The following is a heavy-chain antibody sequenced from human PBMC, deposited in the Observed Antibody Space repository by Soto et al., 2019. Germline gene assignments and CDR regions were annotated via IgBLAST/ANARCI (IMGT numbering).Heavy chain of an antibody. J-gene: IGHJ4*02. Sequence: SETLSLTCAVNGGSFSGLYWNWIRQPPGKGLEWIGEINHRGSTYYNPSLKSRVTISVDMSKRQFSLKLNSVTAADTAVYYCARGESYHSNGYYSPYWVQGPLVTVSS. CDR3: ARGESYHSNGYYSPY. CDR2: INHRGST. CDR1: GGSFSGLY. V-gene: IGHV4-34*01. D-gene: IGHD3-22*01.